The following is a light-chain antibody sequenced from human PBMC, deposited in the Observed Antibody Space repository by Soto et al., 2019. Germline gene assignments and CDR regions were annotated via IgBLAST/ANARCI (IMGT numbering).Light chain of an antibody. J-gene: IGKJ5*01. CDR1: QSVRNN. CDR2: GAS. Sequence: EIVMTQSPATLSVSPGERATLSCRASQSVRNNLAWYQQKPGQAPSLLIYGASTRATGIPARFSGSGSGTEFTLTISSLQSEDFEVYFCHQYNNWPRTLGQGTRLEIK. CDR3: HQYNNWPRT. V-gene: IGKV3-15*01.